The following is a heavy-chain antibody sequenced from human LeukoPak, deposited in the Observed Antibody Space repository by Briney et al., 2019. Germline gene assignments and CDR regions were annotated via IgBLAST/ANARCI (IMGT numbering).Heavy chain of an antibody. CDR2: ISSLSSYI. CDR1: GFSFSSYS. D-gene: IGHD6-19*01. CDR3: ARDRRDSSGWYGRLFDY. J-gene: IGHJ4*02. Sequence: GGSLRLSCAVSGFSFSSYSMNWVRQAPGKGLEWVSSISSLSSYIYYADSVKGRFTISRDNAKNSLYLQMNSLRAEDTAVYYCARDRRDSSGWYGRLFDYWGQGTLVTVSS. V-gene: IGHV3-21*04.